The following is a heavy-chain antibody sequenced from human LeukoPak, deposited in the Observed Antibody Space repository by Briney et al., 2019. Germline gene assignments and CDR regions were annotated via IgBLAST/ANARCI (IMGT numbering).Heavy chain of an antibody. Sequence: PSETPSPTCTVSGGSISSSSYYSGLIPPPPRKGPGGIGSNYYSGSTYYNPSLKSRVTISVDKSKDQFSLKLSSVTAADTAVYYCARVSFQVRGVSNWFDPWGQGTLVTVSS. V-gene: IGHV4-39*07. CDR1: GGSISSSSYY. J-gene: IGHJ5*02. CDR3: ARVSFQVRGVSNWFDP. D-gene: IGHD3-10*01. CDR2: NYYSGST.